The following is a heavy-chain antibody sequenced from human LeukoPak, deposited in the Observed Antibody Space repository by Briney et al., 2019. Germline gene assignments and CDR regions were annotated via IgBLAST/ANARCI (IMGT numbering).Heavy chain of an antibody. Sequence: ASVKVSCKVSGYTLTELSMHWVRQAPGKGLEWMGGFDPEDGETIYAQKFQGRVTITRDTSASTAYMELSSLRSEDTAVYYCARAKPYIAVASTELDFDSWGQGTLVTVSS. CDR2: FDPEDGET. J-gene: IGHJ4*02. V-gene: IGHV1-24*01. CDR1: GYTLTELS. CDR3: ARAKPYIAVASTELDFDS. D-gene: IGHD6-19*01.